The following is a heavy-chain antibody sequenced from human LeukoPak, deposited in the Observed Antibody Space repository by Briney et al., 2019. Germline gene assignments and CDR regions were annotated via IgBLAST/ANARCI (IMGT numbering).Heavy chain of an antibody. V-gene: IGHV4-34*01. J-gene: IGHJ4*02. Sequence: SETLSLTCTVSGGSISSYYWSWIRQPPGKGLEWIGEINHSGSTNYNPSLKSRVTISVDTSKNQFSLKLSSVTAADTAVYYCARLPVWVPSYYFDYWGQGTLVTVSS. D-gene: IGHD3-16*01. CDR1: GGSISSYY. CDR2: INHSGST. CDR3: ARLPVWVPSYYFDY.